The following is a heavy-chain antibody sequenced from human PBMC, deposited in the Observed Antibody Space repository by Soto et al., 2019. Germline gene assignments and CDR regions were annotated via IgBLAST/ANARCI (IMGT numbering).Heavy chain of an antibody. Sequence: ASVKVSCKASGYTFTGYYMHWVRQAPGQGLEWMGWINPNSGGTNYAQKFQGRVTMTRDTSISTAYMELSRLRSDDTAVYYCARGLLWFGELLFSGWFGPWGQGTLVTVSS. V-gene: IGHV1-2*02. CDR3: ARGLLWFGELLFSGWFGP. J-gene: IGHJ5*02. D-gene: IGHD3-10*01. CDR1: GYTFTGYY. CDR2: INPNSGGT.